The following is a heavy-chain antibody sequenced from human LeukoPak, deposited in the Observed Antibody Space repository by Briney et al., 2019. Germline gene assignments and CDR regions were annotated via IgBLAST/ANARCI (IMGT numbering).Heavy chain of an antibody. V-gene: IGHV3-74*01. CDR3: AELGITMIGGV. CDR2: INSDGSST. Sequence: GGSLRLSCAASGFTFSSHWMYWVRQAPGKGLVWVSHINSDGSSTTYADSVKGRFTISRDNAKNSLYLQMNSLRAEDTAVYYCAELGITMIGGVWGKGTTVTISS. D-gene: IGHD3-10*02. CDR1: GFTFSSHW. J-gene: IGHJ6*04.